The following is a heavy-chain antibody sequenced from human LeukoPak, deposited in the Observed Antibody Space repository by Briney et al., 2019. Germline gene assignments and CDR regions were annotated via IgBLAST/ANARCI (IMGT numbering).Heavy chain of an antibody. D-gene: IGHD5-12*01. J-gene: IGHJ4*02. Sequence: SGTLSLTCAVSGGSISSSNWWSWVRQPPGKGLEWIGEISHSGSTNYNPSLKSRATISVDKSKNQFSLKLTSVTAADTAVYCGAGGGRYSGYDCWDYWSQGTLVTVSS. CDR1: GGSISSSNW. V-gene: IGHV4-4*01. CDR2: ISHSGST. CDR3: AGGGRYSGYDCWDY.